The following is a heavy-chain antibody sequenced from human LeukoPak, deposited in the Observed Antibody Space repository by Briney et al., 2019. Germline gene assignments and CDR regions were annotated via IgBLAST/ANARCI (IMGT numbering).Heavy chain of an antibody. CDR1: GGSFTGYY. Sequence: SETLSLTCAVYGGSFTGYYWSWIRQPPGRGLEWIGEINHSGSTNYNPSLKSRVTISVDTSKNQFSLKLTSVTAADTAVYYCLTTTGPWGQGTLVTVSS. CDR3: LTTTGP. CDR2: INHSGST. V-gene: IGHV4-34*01. D-gene: IGHD3-22*01. J-gene: IGHJ5*02.